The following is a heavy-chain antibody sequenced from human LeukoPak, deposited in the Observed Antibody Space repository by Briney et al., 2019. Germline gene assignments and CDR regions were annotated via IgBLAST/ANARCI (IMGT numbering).Heavy chain of an antibody. J-gene: IGHJ5*02. CDR1: CGSISSYY. V-gene: IGHV4-59*01. CDR3: ARGSIAVAGTQYNWFDP. Sequence: SETLSLTCTVSCGSISSYYWSWIRQPPGKGLEWIGYIYYSGSTNYNPSLKSRVTISVDTSKNQFSLKLSSVTAADTAVYYCARGSIAVAGTQYNWFDPSGQGTLVTVSS. D-gene: IGHD6-19*01. CDR2: IYYSGST.